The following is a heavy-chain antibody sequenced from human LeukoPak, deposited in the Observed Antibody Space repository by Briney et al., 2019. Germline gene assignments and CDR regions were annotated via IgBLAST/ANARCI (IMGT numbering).Heavy chain of an antibody. V-gene: IGHV1-18*01. CDR1: GYTFTSYG. CDR2: ISAYNGNT. CDR3: AREGVRRITGTLRRGRSSGDYYYMDV. D-gene: IGHD1-20*01. Sequence: ASVKVSCKASGYTFTSYGISWVRQAPGQGLEWMGWISAYNGNTNYAQKLQGRVTMTTDTSTSTAYMELRSLRSDDTAVYYCAREGVRRITGTLRRGRSSGDYYYMDVWGKGTTVTVSS. J-gene: IGHJ6*03.